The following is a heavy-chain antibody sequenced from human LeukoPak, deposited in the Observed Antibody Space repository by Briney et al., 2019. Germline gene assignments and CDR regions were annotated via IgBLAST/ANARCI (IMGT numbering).Heavy chain of an antibody. V-gene: IGHV4-34*01. Sequence: SETLSLTCAVYGGSFSGYYWSWIRQPPGKGLEWIGEINHSGSTNYNPSLKSRVTISVDTSKNQFSLKLSSVTAADTAVYYCARGIGYCSSTSCPWDAFDIWGQGTMVTVSS. CDR1: GGSFSGYY. J-gene: IGHJ3*02. CDR3: ARGIGYCSSTSCPWDAFDI. CDR2: INHSGST. D-gene: IGHD2-2*01.